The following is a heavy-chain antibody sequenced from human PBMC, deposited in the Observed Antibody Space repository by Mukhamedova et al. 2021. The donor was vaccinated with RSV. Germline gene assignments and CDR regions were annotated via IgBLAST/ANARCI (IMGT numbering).Heavy chain of an antibody. CDR3: ARWLPCGGDCYSFDY. Sequence: VRQMPGKGLEWMGIIYPGDSNTRYSSSFQGQVTIPADKSISTAYLQWSSLKASDTAMYYCARWLPCGGDCYSFDYWGQGTLVTVS. V-gene: IGHV5-51*01. CDR2: IYPGDSNT. J-gene: IGHJ4*02. D-gene: IGHD2-21*02.